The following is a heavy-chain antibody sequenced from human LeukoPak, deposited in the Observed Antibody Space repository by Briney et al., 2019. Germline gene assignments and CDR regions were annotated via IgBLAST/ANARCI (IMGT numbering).Heavy chain of an antibody. CDR2: IYTSGST. V-gene: IGHV4-61*02. CDR3: ARASGYDYRPFDY. Sequence: SETLSLTCTVSGGSISSGSYYWSWIRHPAGKGLEWIGRIYTSGSTNYNPSLKSRVTISVDTSKNQFSLKLSSVTAADTAVYYCARASGYDYRPFDYWGQGTLVTVSS. D-gene: IGHD5-12*01. J-gene: IGHJ4*02. CDR1: GGSISSGSYY.